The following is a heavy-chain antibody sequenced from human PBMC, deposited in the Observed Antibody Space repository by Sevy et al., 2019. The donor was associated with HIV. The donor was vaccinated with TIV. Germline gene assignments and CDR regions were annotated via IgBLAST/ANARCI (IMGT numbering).Heavy chain of an antibody. CDR2: IYTGGST. CDR3: ARGSTYYYDDSGYSTRGDAFDI. V-gene: IGHV3-53*01. D-gene: IGHD3-22*01. Sequence: GGSLRFSCAASGFTVSSNYMTWVRQAPGKGLEWVSVIYTGGSTYYAESVKGRFTISRDNSKNTVYLRMNSLRAEDTAVYYCARGSTYYYDDSGYSTRGDAFDIWGQGTMVTVSS. J-gene: IGHJ3*02. CDR1: GFTVSSNY.